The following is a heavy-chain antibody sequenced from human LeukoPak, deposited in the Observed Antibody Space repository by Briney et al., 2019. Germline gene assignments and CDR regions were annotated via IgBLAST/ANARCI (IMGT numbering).Heavy chain of an antibody. J-gene: IGHJ5*01. Sequence: SETLSLTCTVSGYSISSGYYWGWIRQPPGKGLEWIGSIYHSGSTYYNPSLKSRVTISVDTSKNQFSLKLSSVTAADTAVYYCARERSSSWFDYWGQGTLVTVSS. CDR1: GYSISSGYY. CDR3: ARERSSSWFDY. CDR2: IYHSGST. V-gene: IGHV4-38-2*02. D-gene: IGHD6-13*01.